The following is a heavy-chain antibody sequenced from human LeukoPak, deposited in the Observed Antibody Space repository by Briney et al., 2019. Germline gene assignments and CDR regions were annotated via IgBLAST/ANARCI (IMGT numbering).Heavy chain of an antibody. CDR3: AREGSGASFVDY. CDR2: IHAGNGNT. D-gene: IGHD2-15*01. J-gene: IGHJ4*02. V-gene: IGHV1-3*01. Sequence: GASVKDSCKASGYSFTSYAMHWVRQAPGQGLEWMGWIHAGNGNTKYSEKFQGRLTITRDTSASTGYMEMSSLRWEDTAVYYCAREGSGASFVDYWGQETLVTVSS. CDR1: GYSFTSYA.